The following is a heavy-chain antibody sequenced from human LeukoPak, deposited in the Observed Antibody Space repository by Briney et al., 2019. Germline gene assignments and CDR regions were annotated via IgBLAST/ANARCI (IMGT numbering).Heavy chain of an antibody. CDR3: ARGELQYTDDHYFDY. J-gene: IGHJ4*02. CDR1: EGTFSSYA. V-gene: IGHV1-69*13. CDR2: IIPIFGTA. Sequence: SVKVSCKASEGTFSSYAISWVRQAPGQGLEWMGGIIPIFGTANYAQKFQGRVTITADESTSTAYMELSSLRSEDTAVYYCARGELQYTDDHYFDYWGQGTLVTVSS. D-gene: IGHD3-9*01.